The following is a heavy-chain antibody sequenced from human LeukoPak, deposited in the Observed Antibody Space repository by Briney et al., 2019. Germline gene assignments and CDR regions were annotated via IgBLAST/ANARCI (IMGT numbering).Heavy chain of an antibody. CDR2: INPSGGST. J-gene: IGHJ6*03. V-gene: IGHV1-46*01. Sequence: ASVKVSCKASGYTFTSYGISWVRQAPGQGLEWMGIINPSGGSTSYAQKFQGRVTMTRDTSTSTVYMGLSSLRSEDTAVYYCARDGRGYSYGYYVYYYMDVWGKGTTVTISS. CDR1: GYTFTSYG. D-gene: IGHD5-18*01. CDR3: ARDGRGYSYGYYVYYYMDV.